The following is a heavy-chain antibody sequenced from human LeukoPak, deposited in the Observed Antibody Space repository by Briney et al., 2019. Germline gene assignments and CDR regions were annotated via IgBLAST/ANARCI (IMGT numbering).Heavy chain of an antibody. CDR1: GGSISNYY. D-gene: IGHD3-22*01. V-gene: IGHV4-59*01. CDR2: IYYSGST. CDR3: ARDRRYYDSSGYYDGWFDP. Sequence: SETLSLTCTVSGGSISNYYWSWIRQPPGKGLEWIGYIYYSGSTNYNPSLKSRVTISVDTSKNQFSLKLSSVTAADTAVYYCARDRRYYDSSGYYDGWFDPWGQGTLVTVSS. J-gene: IGHJ5*02.